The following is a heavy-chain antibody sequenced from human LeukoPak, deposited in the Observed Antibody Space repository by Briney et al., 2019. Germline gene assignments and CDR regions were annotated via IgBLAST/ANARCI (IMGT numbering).Heavy chain of an antibody. CDR1: GYSFTSYW. J-gene: IGHJ5*02. D-gene: IGHD6-13*01. CDR2: IYPGDSDT. CDR3: ARAPARSSSWYNWFDP. V-gene: IGHV5-51*01. Sequence: GESLKISCKGSGYSFTSYWIGWVRQMPGKGLEWMGIIYPGDSDTRYSPSFQGQVTISADKSISTAYLPWSSLKASDTAMYYCARAPARSSSWYNWFDPWGQGTLVTVSS.